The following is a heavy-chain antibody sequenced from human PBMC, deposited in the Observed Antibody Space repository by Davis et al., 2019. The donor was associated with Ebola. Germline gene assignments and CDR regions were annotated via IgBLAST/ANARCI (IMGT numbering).Heavy chain of an antibody. V-gene: IGHV1-69*06. CDR1: GGTFSSYA. J-gene: IGHJ4*02. CDR2: IIPIFGTA. D-gene: IGHD5-24*01. CDR3: ARGRDGFTFDY. Sequence: AASVKVSCKASGGTFSSYAISWVRQAPGQGLEWMGGIIPIFGTANYAQKFQGRVTITADKSTNTAYMELSSLRSEDTAVYYCARGRDGFTFDYWGQGTLVTVSS.